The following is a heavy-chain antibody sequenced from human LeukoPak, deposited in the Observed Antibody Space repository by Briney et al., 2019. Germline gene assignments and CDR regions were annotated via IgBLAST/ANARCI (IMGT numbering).Heavy chain of an antibody. V-gene: IGHV6-1*01. J-gene: IGHJ5*02. Sequence: SQTLSLSFSISGSSVTSNNAAWNWIRQSPSRGLEWLGRTYYRSKWFNDYAISVQRRITINPDTSKNQCCLQLKSVTDAKTPAYNTARQGAHGWIDPWGQGTLVTVSS. CDR2: TYYRSKWFN. CDR1: GSSVTSNNAA. D-gene: IGHD2-2*03. CDR3: ARQGAHGWIDP.